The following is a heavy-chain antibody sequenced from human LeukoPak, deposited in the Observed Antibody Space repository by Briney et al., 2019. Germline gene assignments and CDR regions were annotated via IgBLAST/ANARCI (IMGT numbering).Heavy chain of an antibody. J-gene: IGHJ4*02. CDR2: IYYSGST. V-gene: IGHV4-59*01. Sequence: PSETLSLTCTVSGGSISSYYWSWIRQPPGKGLEWIGYIYYSGSTNYNPSLKSRVTISVDTSKNQFSLKLSSVTAADTAVYYCASLQVEWYCSGGSCPGLGYFDYWGQGTLVTVSS. CDR1: GGSISSYY. D-gene: IGHD2-15*01. CDR3: ASLQVEWYCSGGSCPGLGYFDY.